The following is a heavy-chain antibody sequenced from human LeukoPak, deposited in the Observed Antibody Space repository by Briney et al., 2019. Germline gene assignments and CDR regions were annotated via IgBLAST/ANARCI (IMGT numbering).Heavy chain of an antibody. Sequence: GGSLRLSCAASGFTFSSYGMHWVRQAPGKGLEWVAFIRYDGSNKYYADSVKGRFTISRDNSKNTLYLQMNSLRAEDTAVYYCAKDEDHDYGDYYFDSWGQGTLVTVSS. CDR3: AKDEDHDYGDYYFDS. CDR1: GFTFSSYG. J-gene: IGHJ4*02. CDR2: IRYDGSNK. D-gene: IGHD4-17*01. V-gene: IGHV3-30*02.